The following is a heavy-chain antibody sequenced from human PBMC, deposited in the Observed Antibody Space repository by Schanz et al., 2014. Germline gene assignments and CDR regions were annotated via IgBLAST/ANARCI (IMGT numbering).Heavy chain of an antibody. CDR1: GYTFTNHY. CDR3: ARESVSRTRLFDP. V-gene: IGHV1-2*06. CDR2: ISPSSGGT. J-gene: IGHJ5*02. D-gene: IGHD3-3*01. Sequence: QVQVIQSGPEVKKPGASVKVSCKASGYTFTNHYLHWVRRAPGQGLEWMGRISPSSGGTNYAQNFQGRVTMTKDTSINTVYMELSTLTSDDTAVYYCARESVSRTRLFDPWGQGTLVTVSS.